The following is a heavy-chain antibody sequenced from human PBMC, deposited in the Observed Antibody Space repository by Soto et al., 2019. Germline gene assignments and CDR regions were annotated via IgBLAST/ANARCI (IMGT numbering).Heavy chain of an antibody. V-gene: IGHV6-1*01. CDR1: GDSVSSNSAA. J-gene: IGHJ6*02. CDR2: TYYRSKWYN. D-gene: IGHD6-6*01. CDR3: AREREQLPSTYPHFVDV. Sequence: SQTLSLTCAISGDSVSSNSAAWNWIRQSPSRGLEWLGRTYYRSKWYNDYAVSVKSRITINPDTSKNQFSLQLNSVPPEDTAVYYCAREREQLPSTYPHFVDVWGQGTKVTVSS.